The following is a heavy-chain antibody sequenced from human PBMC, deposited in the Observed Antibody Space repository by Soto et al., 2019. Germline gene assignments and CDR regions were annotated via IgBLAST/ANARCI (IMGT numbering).Heavy chain of an antibody. J-gene: IGHJ6*02. CDR1: GFTFSSYG. CDR3: ARDPSPRTYYYYGMDV. Sequence: QVQLVESGGGVVQPGRSLRLSCAASGFTFSSYGMHWVRQAPGKGLEWVAVIWYDGSNKYYADSVKGRFTISRDNSKNTLYLQMNRLRAEDTAVYYCARDPSPRTYYYYGMDVWGQGTTVTVSS. CDR2: IWYDGSNK. V-gene: IGHV3-33*01.